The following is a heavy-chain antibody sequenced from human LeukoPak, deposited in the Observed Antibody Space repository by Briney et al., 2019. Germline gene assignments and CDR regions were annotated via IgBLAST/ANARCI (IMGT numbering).Heavy chain of an antibody. Sequence: ASVKVSCKASGYTFTGYYMHWVRQAPGQGLEWMGWINPNSGGTNYAQKFQGRVTMTRDTSISTAYMDLSSLRSEDTAVYYCAREWFYYGSGRHYDYWGQGTLVTVSS. CDR2: INPNSGGT. CDR3: AREWFYYGSGRHYDY. V-gene: IGHV1-2*02. CDR1: GYTFTGYY. J-gene: IGHJ4*02. D-gene: IGHD3-10*01.